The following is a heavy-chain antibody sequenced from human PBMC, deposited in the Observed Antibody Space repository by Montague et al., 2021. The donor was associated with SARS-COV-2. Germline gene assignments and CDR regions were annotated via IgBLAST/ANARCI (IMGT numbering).Heavy chain of an antibody. CDR2: INHSGST. CDR3: ARRQAEVITKFFGWREDGNWFDP. CDR1: GGSFSGYY. D-gene: IGHD3-22*01. Sequence: SETLSLTCAVYGGSFSGYYWSWIRQPPGKGLEWIGEINHSGSTNYNPSLKSRVTISVDTSKNQFSLKLSSVTAADTAVYYCARRQAEVITKFFGWREDGNWFDPWGQGTLVTASS. V-gene: IGHV4-34*01. J-gene: IGHJ5*02.